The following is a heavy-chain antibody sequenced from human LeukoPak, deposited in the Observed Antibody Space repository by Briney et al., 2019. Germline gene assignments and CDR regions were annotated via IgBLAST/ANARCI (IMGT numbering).Heavy chain of an antibody. CDR3: ARVGAAIEEAFDI. CDR1: GYTFTSYD. CDR2: MNPNSGNT. V-gene: IGHV1-8*01. D-gene: IGHD1-26*01. Sequence: ASVKASCKASGYTFTSYDINWVRQATGQGLEWMGWMNPNSGNTGYAQKFQGRVTMTRNTSISTAYMELSSLRSEDTAVYYCARVGAAIEEAFDIWGQGTMVTVSS. J-gene: IGHJ3*02.